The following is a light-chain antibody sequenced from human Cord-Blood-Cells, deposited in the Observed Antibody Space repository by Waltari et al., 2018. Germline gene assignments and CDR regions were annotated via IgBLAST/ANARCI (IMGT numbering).Light chain of an antibody. V-gene: IGKV3-11*01. CDR2: DAS. CDR1: QSVSSY. Sequence: IVLTQSPATLSLSHGERATLSCRPSQSVSSYLAWYQQKPGQAPRLLIYDASNRATGIPARFSGSGSGTDFTLTISSLEPEDFAVYYCQQRSNWPFGGGTKVEIK. J-gene: IGKJ4*01. CDR3: QQRSNWP.